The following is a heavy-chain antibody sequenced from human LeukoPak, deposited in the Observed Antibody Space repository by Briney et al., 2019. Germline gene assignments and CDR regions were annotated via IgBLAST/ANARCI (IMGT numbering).Heavy chain of an antibody. CDR3: AKDFGGRGDYYAFDI. V-gene: IGHV3-30*18. J-gene: IGHJ3*02. CDR1: GSTFSSYG. D-gene: IGHD4-17*01. Sequence: GGSLRLSCAASGSTFSSYGMYWVRQAPGKGLEWVAVISYDGSNKYYADSVKGRFTISRDNSKNTLYLQMNSLRAEDTAVYYCAKDFGGRGDYYAFDIWGQGTMVTVSS. CDR2: ISYDGSNK.